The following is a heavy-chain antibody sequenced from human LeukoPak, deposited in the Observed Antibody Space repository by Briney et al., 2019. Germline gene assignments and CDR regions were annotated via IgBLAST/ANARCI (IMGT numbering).Heavy chain of an antibody. D-gene: IGHD3-22*01. CDR1: GGSFSGYY. CDR2: INHSGST. J-gene: IGHJ6*02. Sequence: SETLSLTCAVYGGSFSGYYWSWIRQPPGKGLEWIGEINHSGSTNYNPSLRSRVTISVDTSKNQFSLKLSSVTAADTAVYYCARGRLIPLIVVVIPSYYYYGMDVWGQGTTVTVSS. V-gene: IGHV4-34*01. CDR3: ARGRLIPLIVVVIPSYYYYGMDV.